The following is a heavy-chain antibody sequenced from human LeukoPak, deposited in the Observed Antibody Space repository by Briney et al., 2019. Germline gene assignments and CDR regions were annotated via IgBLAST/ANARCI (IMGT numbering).Heavy chain of an antibody. CDR2: IIPIFGTA. J-gene: IGHJ6*03. V-gene: IGHV1-69*01. CDR3: ARGLLGRYFDWFHYYYMDV. D-gene: IGHD3-9*01. CDR1: GGTFSSYA. Sequence: SVKVSCKASGGTFSSYAISWVRQAPGQGLEWMGGIIPIFGTANYAQKFQGRVTITADESTSTAYMELSSLRSEDTAVYHCARGLLGRYFDWFHYYYMDVWGKGTTVTVSS.